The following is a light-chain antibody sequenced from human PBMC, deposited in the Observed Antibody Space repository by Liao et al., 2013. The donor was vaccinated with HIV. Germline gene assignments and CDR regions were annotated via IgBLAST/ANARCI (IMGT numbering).Light chain of an antibody. Sequence: SYELTQPPSVSVSPGQTASVTCSGDKLGNKNICWYQQKPRQSPVLVIYEDDKRPSGIPERFSGSNSGNTATLTISGVEAGDEADYYCQVWDSSSDHRIFGTGTKVTVL. J-gene: IGLJ1*01. CDR2: EDD. CDR3: QVWDSSSDHRI. CDR1: KLGNKN. V-gene: IGLV3-1*01.